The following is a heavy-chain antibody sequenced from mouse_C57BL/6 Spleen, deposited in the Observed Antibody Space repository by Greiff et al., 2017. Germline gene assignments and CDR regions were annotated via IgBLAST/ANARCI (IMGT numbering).Heavy chain of an antibody. CDR3: ARWSYGISSFAY. CDR1: GYTFTSYW. D-gene: IGHD1-1*01. J-gene: IGHJ3*01. Sequence: QVQLQQPGAELVMPGASVKLSCKASGYTFTSYWMHWVKQRPGQGLEWIGEIDPSDSYTNYNQKFKGKSTLTVDKSSSTAYMQLSSLTSEDSAVYYCARWSYGISSFAYWGQGTLVTVSA. CDR2: IDPSDSYT. V-gene: IGHV1-69*01.